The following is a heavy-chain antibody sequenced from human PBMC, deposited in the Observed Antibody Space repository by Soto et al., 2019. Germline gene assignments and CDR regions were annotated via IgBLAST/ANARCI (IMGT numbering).Heavy chain of an antibody. D-gene: IGHD5-12*01. CDR3: ARPDIVAAIGGALDC. Sequence: QVQLVESGGGVVQPGRSLRLSCEASGFTFSNYGMHWVRQAPGKGLEWVAVIWNDGTSRYYADSVKGRFTISRDNSKKTLFLQMNNLRAEETAVYYCARPDIVAAIGGALDCWGQGTLGTVSS. CDR1: GFTFSNYG. V-gene: IGHV3-33*01. J-gene: IGHJ4*02. CDR2: IWNDGTSR.